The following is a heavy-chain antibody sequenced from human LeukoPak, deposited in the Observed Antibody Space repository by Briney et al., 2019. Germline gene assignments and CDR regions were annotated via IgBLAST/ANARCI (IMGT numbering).Heavy chain of an antibody. D-gene: IGHD6-19*01. CDR2: MNPNSGNT. CDR3: ARVREQWLGDFDY. Sequence: ASVKVSCKASGYTFTSYDINWVRQATGQGLEWMGWMNPNSGNTGYAQKFQGRVTMTRNTSISTAYMELSSLRSEDTAVYYCARVREQWLGDFDYWGQGTPVTVSS. V-gene: IGHV1-8*01. J-gene: IGHJ4*02. CDR1: GYTFTSYD.